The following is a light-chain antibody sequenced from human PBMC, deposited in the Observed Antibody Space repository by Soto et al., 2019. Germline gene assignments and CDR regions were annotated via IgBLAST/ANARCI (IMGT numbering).Light chain of an antibody. CDR1: QSVSSK. CDR2: GAS. J-gene: IGKJ3*01. CDR3: QQYNKWPPSFT. Sequence: EIVMTQSPATLSVSPGERATLSCRASQSVSSKLAWYQQKPGQAPRLLIYGASTRATGIPARFSGSGSGTEFSLTLSSLQSEDFAVYYCQQYNKWPPSFTFGPGTKVHI. V-gene: IGKV3-15*01.